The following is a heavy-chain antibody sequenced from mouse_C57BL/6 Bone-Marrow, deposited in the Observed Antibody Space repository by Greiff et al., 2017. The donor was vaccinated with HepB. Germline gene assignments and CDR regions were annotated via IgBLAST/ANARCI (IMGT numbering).Heavy chain of an antibody. D-gene: IGHD1-1*01. CDR2: IDPETGGT. CDR1: GYTFTDYE. Sequence: QVQLKQSGAELVRPGASVTLSCKASGYTFTDYEMHWVKQTPVHGLAWIGAIDPETGGTAYNQKFKGKAILTADKSSSTAYMELRSLTSEDSAVYYCTLYYDYAMDYWGQGTSVTVSS. V-gene: IGHV1-15*01. CDR3: TLYYDYAMDY. J-gene: IGHJ4*01.